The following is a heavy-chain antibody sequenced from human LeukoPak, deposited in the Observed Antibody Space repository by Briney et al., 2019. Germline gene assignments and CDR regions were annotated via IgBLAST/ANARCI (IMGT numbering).Heavy chain of an antibody. CDR1: GFTFSSYA. CDR2: ISSSSYI. V-gene: IGHV3-21*01. CDR3: AREGFRGSFDY. Sequence: PGGSLRLSCAASGFTFSSYAMSWVRQAPGKGLEWVSSISSSSYIYYADSVKGRFTISRDNAKNSLYLQMNSLRAEDTAVYYCAREGFRGSFDYWGQGTLVTVSS. D-gene: IGHD3-10*01. J-gene: IGHJ4*02.